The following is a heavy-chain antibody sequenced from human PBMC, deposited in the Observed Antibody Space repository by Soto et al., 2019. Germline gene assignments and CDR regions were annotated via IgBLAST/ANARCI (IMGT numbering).Heavy chain of an antibody. CDR3: ARAGLLIDY. J-gene: IGHJ4*02. Sequence: QVQLVESGGGVVQPGRSLRLSCAASGFTFSSYGMHWVRQAPGKGLEWVAVRWYDGSNKYYADSVKGRFTISRDNSKNTLYLQMNSLRGEDTAVYYGARAGLLIDYRGQGTLVTVSS. CDR1: GFTFSSYG. D-gene: IGHD2-15*01. V-gene: IGHV3-33*01. CDR2: RWYDGSNK.